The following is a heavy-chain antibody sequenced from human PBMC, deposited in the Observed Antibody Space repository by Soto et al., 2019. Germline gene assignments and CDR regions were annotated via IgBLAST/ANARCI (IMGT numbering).Heavy chain of an antibody. J-gene: IGHJ6*02. D-gene: IGHD6-19*01. V-gene: IGHV3-33*01. Sequence: GGSLRLSCAASGFMFSSYGMHWVRQAPGKGLEWVAVIGYDGSIKHYADSVKGRFTISRDNSRDTLYVQMDSLRAEDTALYYCARDPLFSVAIDLVYYYGMDVWGRGTTVTVSS. CDR1: GFMFSSYG. CDR3: ARDPLFSVAIDLVYYYGMDV. CDR2: IGYDGSIK.